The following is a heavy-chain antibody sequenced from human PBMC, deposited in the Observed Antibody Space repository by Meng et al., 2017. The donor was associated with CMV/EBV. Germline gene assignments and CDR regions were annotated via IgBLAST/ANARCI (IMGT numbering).Heavy chain of an antibody. D-gene: IGHD3-3*01. CDR3: ARGRITIFGVVRARGAGLFDP. Sequence: SETLSLTCAVYGGSFSGYYWSWIRQPPGKGLEWIGEINHSGSTNYNPSLKSRVTISVDTSKNQSSLKLSSVTAADTAVYYCARGRITIFGVVRARGAGLFDPWGQGTLVTVSS. CDR1: GGSFSGYY. J-gene: IGHJ5*02. CDR2: INHSGST. V-gene: IGHV4-34*01.